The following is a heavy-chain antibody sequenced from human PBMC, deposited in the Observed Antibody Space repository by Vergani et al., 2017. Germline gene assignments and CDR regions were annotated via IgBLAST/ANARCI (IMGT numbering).Heavy chain of an antibody. J-gene: IGHJ4*02. D-gene: IGHD6-19*01. CDR3: ARVDYSSGWSTLGY. V-gene: IGHV1-18*01. Sequence: QVQLVQSGAEMKKPGASVKVSCKASGYTFTRYAISWVRQAPGQGLEWMGWISAYNGDTNYAHNVQGRVTMTTDTSTRTAYMELRSLRSDDTAVYYCARVDYSSGWSTLGYWGQGTLVTVSS. CDR2: ISAYNGDT. CDR1: GYTFTRYA.